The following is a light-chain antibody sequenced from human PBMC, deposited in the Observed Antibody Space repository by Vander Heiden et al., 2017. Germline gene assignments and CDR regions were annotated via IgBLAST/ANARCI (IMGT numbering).Light chain of an antibody. V-gene: IGLV2-11*01. CDR1: SSDVCGYNY. J-gene: IGLJ2*01. CDR3: CSYAGSYTFVV. Sequence: QSALTQPPSVSGSPGQSATIPCPGTSSDVCGYNYVTWYQQHPGKAPKLMIYDVSKRPSGVPDRFSGSKSGNTASLTISGLQAEDEADYYCCSYAGSYTFVVFGGGTKLTVL. CDR2: DVS.